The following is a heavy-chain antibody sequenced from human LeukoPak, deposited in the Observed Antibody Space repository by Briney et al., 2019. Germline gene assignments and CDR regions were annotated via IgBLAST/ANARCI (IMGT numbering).Heavy chain of an antibody. D-gene: IGHD2-15*01. Sequence: GASVKVSCKASGGTFSSFAINWVRQAPGQSLECMGRIIPILGIADYAQNFQGRVTITADKSTTTAYMELSSLRSEDTAVYYCILGGGGGGRMDVWGQGTTVIVSS. CDR3: ILGGGGGGRMDV. V-gene: IGHV1-69*04. CDR1: GGTFSSFA. CDR2: IIPILGIA. J-gene: IGHJ6*01.